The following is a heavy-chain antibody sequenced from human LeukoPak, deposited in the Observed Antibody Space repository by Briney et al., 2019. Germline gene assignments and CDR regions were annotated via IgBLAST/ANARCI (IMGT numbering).Heavy chain of an antibody. CDR1: GGSISSYY. D-gene: IGHD3-9*01. CDR3: ARYNYDILTGYDYAFDI. J-gene: IGHJ3*02. Sequence: SETLSLTCTVSGGSISSYYWSWIRQPPGKGLEWIGYIYYSGSTNYNPSLKSRVAISVDTSKNQFSLKLSSVTAADTAVYYCARYNYDILTGYDYAFDIWGQGTMVTVSS. CDR2: IYYSGST. V-gene: IGHV4-59*08.